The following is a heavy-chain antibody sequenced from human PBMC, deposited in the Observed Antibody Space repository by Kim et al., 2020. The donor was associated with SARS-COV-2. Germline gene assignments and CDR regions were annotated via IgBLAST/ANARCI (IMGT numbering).Heavy chain of an antibody. V-gene: IGHV3-30*04. CDR1: GFTFSSYA. CDR2: ISYDGSNK. Sequence: GGSLRLSCAASGFTFSSYAMHWVRQAPGKGLEWVAVISYDGSNKYYADSVKGRFTISRDNSKNTLYLQMNSLRAEDTAVYYCARGGSIVVVVAAADYWGQGTLVTVSS. CDR3: ARGGSIVVVVAAADY. D-gene: IGHD2-15*01. J-gene: IGHJ4*02.